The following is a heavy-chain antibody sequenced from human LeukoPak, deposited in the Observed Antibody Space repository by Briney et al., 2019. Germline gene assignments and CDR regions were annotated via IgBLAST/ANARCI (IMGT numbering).Heavy chain of an antibody. CDR3: ARTKALTIRTFDI. D-gene: IGHD3-10*01. J-gene: IGHJ3*02. CDR2: INSDGSST. CDR1: GFTFSRYW. Sequence: PGGSLRLSCAASGFTFSRYWMHWVRQTPGKGLVWVSRINSDGSSTRYADSVKGRFTISRDNAKNSLYLQLNSLRTEDTAVYYCARTKALTIRTFDIWGQGTMATVSS. V-gene: IGHV3-74*01.